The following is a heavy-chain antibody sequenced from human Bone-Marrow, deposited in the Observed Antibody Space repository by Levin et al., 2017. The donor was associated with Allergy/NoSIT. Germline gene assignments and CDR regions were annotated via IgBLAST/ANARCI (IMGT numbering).Heavy chain of an antibody. CDR1: GFTFSSYW. CDR3: ARDGGLYSSGWPDY. V-gene: IGHV3-7*01. Sequence: PGGSLRLSCAASGFTFSSYWMSWVRQAPGKGLEWVANIKQDGSEKYYVDSVKGRFTISRDNAKNSLYLQMNSLRAEDTAVYYCARDGGLYSSGWPDYWGQGTLVTVSS. J-gene: IGHJ4*02. D-gene: IGHD6-19*01. CDR2: IKQDGSEK.